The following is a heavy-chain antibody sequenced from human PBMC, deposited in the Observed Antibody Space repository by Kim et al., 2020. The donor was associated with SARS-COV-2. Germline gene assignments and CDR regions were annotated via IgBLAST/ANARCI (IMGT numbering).Heavy chain of an antibody. D-gene: IGHD6-19*01. CDR2: IYYSGST. V-gene: IGHV4-39*06. CDR1: GGSISSSSYY. CDR3: ARAIEQWLVRGGGS. J-gene: IGHJ5*02. Sequence: SETLSLTCTVSGGSISSSSYYWGWIRQPPGKGLEWIGSIYYSGSTYYNPSLKSRVTISVDTSKNQFTLKLSSVTAADTAVNYCARAIEQWLVRGGGSWGQGTLVTVSS.